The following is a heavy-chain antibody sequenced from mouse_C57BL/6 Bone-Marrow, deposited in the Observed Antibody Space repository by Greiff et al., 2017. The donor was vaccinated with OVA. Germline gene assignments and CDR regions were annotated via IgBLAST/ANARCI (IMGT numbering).Heavy chain of an antibody. CDR3: AREGYGSSLYWYFDV. D-gene: IGHD1-1*01. V-gene: IGHV1-50*01. Sequence: VQLQQPGAELVKPGASVKLSCKASGYTFTSYWMQWVKQRPGQGLEWIGEIDPSDSYTNYNQKFKGKATLTVDTSSSTAYMQLSSLTSEGSAVYYCAREGYGSSLYWYFDVWGTGTTVTVSS. CDR2: IDPSDSYT. CDR1: GYTFTSYW. J-gene: IGHJ1*03.